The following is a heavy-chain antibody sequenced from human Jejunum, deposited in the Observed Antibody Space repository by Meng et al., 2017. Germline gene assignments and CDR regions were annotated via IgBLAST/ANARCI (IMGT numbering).Heavy chain of an antibody. CDR3: SRGDTTGKGEDY. V-gene: IGHV3-21*01. CDR1: GFTFSSYG. D-gene: IGHD1-1*01. J-gene: IGHJ4*02. Sequence: GGSLRLSCAVSGFTFSSYGFNWVRQAPGKGVEWVSSISGSSDYIYYTDSLKGRFTISRDNAKNSMFMQMNRLRAEDTALYYCSRGDTTGKGEDYWGQGTLVTVSS. CDR2: ISGSSDYI.